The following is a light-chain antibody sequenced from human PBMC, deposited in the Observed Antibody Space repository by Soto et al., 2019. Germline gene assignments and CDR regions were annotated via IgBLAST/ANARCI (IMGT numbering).Light chain of an antibody. Sequence: DIQMTQSPSSLSASVGDRVTITCRASQSISTYVIWYQQKPGKAPKLLIYATSSLQSGVPSRFSGSGSGTDFTLTISSLQPEDFATYYCQQSYSSPPGTFGYGTKVKIK. V-gene: IGKV1-39*01. J-gene: IGKJ1*01. CDR3: QQSYSSPPGT. CDR1: QSISTY. CDR2: ATS.